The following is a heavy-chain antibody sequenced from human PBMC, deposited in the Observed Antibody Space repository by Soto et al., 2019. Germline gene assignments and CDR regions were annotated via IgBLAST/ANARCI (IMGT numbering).Heavy chain of an antibody. CDR3: ARLVGNSWLDH. D-gene: IGHD6-6*01. J-gene: IGHJ5*02. Sequence: QVQLQQSGPGLVKPSQTLSLTCAISGDSVSSNDAVWNWIRQSPSRGLEWLGRTYYRSIWQTEYAVSVKGRXTXNSXASKNQFSLQLNSVTPEDTAMYYCARLVGNSWLDHWGQGTLVTVSA. V-gene: IGHV6-1*01. CDR2: TYYRSIWQT. CDR1: GDSVSSNDAV.